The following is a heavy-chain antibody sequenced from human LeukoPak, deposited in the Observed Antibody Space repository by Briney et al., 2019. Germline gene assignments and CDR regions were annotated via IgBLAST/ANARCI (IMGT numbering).Heavy chain of an antibody. J-gene: IGHJ6*02. CDR3: ARGMEAGNYYYGMDV. CDR1: GYTFTGYY. V-gene: IGHV1-2*04. D-gene: IGHD3-3*01. Sequence: ASVKVSCKASGYTFTGYYMHWVRQAPGQGLEWMGWINPNSGGTNYAQKFQGWVTMTRDTSISTAYMELSRLRSDDTAVYYCARGMEAGNYYYGMDVWGQGTTVTVSS. CDR2: INPNSGGT.